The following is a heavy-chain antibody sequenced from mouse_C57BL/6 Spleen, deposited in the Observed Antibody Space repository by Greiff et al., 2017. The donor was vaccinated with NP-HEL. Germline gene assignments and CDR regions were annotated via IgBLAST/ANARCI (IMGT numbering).Heavy chain of an antibody. V-gene: IGHV1-53*01. D-gene: IGHD2-1*01. Sequence: QVQLQQPGTELVKPGASVKLSCKASGYTFTSYWMHWVKQRPGQGLEWIGDINPSNGGTNYNEKFKSKATLTVDKSSSTAYMQLSGLTSEDSAVYYCARGPYGNYDAMDYWGQGTSVTVSS. CDR3: ARGPYGNYDAMDY. J-gene: IGHJ4*01. CDR2: INPSNGGT. CDR1: GYTFTSYW.